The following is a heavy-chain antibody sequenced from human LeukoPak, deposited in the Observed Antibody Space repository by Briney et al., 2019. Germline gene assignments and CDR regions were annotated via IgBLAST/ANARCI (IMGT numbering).Heavy chain of an antibody. CDR2: IIPIFGTA. J-gene: IGHJ4*02. D-gene: IGHD3-22*01. Sequence: GASVKVSCKASGGTFSSYAISWVRQAPGQGLEWMGGIIPIFGTANYAQKFQGRVTITADESTSTAYMELSSLRSEDTAVYYCARGTPYYYDSSGYYPNYWGQGTLVTVSS. CDR1: GGTFSSYA. V-gene: IGHV1-69*13. CDR3: ARGTPYYYDSSGYYPNY.